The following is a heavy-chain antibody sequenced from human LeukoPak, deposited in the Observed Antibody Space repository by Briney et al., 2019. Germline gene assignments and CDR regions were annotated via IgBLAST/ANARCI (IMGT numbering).Heavy chain of an antibody. CDR1: RVSISTYY. V-gene: IGHV4-59*01. CDR2: VFYTGDT. CDR3: ARGGSLVEWSFDY. J-gene: IGHJ4*01. Sequence: PSETLSLTYTVSRVSISTYYWHWIRQPPGKGLEWIGFVFYTGDTNHNPSLNGRVSISVDTSNNQFSLRLTSVTPADTAIYYCARGGSLVEWSFDYWGHGHRVTVSS. D-gene: IGHD3-3*01.